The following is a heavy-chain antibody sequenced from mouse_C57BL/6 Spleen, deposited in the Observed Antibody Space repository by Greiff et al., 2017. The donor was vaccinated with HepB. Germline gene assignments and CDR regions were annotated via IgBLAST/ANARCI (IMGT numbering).Heavy chain of an antibody. Sequence: EVMLVESGGGLVQPKGSLKLSCAASGFSFNTYAMNWVRQAPGKGLEWVARIRSKSNNYATYYADSVKDRFTISRDDSESMLYLQMNNLKTEDTAMYYCVRHSYGSPLYYAMDYWGQGTSVTVSS. V-gene: IGHV10-1*01. CDR3: VRHSYGSPLYYAMDY. J-gene: IGHJ4*01. CDR2: IRSKSNNYAT. CDR1: GFSFNTYA. D-gene: IGHD1-1*01.